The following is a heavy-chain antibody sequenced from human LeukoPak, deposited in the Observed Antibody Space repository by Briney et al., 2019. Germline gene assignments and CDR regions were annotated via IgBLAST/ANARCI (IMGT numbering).Heavy chain of an antibody. Sequence: SGTLSLTCTVSGGSISSYYWSWIRQPPGKGLEWIGYIYYSGSTNYNPSLKSRVTISVDTSKNQFSLKLSSVTAADTAVYYCARSWGYYGMDVWGQGTTVTVSS. CDR1: GGSISSYY. CDR3: ARSWGYYGMDV. CDR2: IYYSGST. D-gene: IGHD3-16*01. J-gene: IGHJ6*02. V-gene: IGHV4-59*08.